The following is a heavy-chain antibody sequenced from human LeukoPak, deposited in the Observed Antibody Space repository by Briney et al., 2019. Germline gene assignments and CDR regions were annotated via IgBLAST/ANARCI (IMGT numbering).Heavy chain of an antibody. Sequence: SETLSLTCAVYGGSFSGYYWSWIRQPPGKGLEWIGEINHSGNTNYNPSLKSRVTISVDTSKNQFSLKLSSVTAADTAVYYCVRGRGVVRYWGQGTLVTVSS. V-gene: IGHV4-34*01. J-gene: IGHJ4*02. CDR3: VRGRGVVRY. CDR1: GGSFSGYY. CDR2: INHSGNT. D-gene: IGHD2-15*01.